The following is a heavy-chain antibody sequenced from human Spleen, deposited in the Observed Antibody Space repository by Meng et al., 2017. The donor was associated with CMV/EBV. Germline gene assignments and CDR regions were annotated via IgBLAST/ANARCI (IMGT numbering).Heavy chain of an antibody. CDR2: ISSSGSTI. D-gene: IGHD2/OR15-2a*01. CDR1: GFTFSSYE. J-gene: IGHJ6*02. CDR3: ARAPYFSVRYGMDV. V-gene: IGHV3-48*03. Sequence: GESLKISCAASGFTFSSYEMNWVRQAPGKGLEWVSYISSSGSTIYYADSVKGRFTISRDNAKNSLYLQMNSLRAQDTAVYYCARAPYFSVRYGMDVWGQGTLVTVSS.